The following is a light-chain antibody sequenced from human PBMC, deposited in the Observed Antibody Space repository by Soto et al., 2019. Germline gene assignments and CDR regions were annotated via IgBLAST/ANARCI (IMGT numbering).Light chain of an antibody. CDR3: STYISASTS. V-gene: IGLV2-14*01. CDR1: EVGAHRF. CDR2: EVI. Sequence: QSVLTQPASVSGSPGQSITISCTGTEVGAHRFVSWYQQVPGTAPKLLIYEVIKRPSGISPRFSGSKAGNTASLTISGLQADDEADYFCSTYISASTSFGGGTKLTVL. J-gene: IGLJ2*01.